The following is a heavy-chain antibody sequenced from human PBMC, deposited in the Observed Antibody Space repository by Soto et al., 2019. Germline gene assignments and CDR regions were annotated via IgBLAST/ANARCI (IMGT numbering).Heavy chain of an antibody. Sequence: SAEVSCKAYGGSISSYAMSWARQAPEQVLEWMGGIIPIFGTANYAQKFQGRVTITADESTSTAYMELSSLRSEDTAVYYCARAARPTKFLVYGSGSYYRFDYWGQGNLVTGSS. V-gene: IGHV1-69*13. D-gene: IGHD3-10*01. CDR3: ARAARPTKFLVYGSGSYYRFDY. CDR2: IIPIFGTA. CDR1: GGSISSYA. J-gene: IGHJ4*02.